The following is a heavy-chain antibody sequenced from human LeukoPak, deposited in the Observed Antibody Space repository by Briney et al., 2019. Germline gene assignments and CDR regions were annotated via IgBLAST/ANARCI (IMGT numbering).Heavy chain of an antibody. J-gene: IGHJ4*02. CDR3: ARGQDIVVVPATTRGYFDY. CDR1: GGSFSGYY. D-gene: IGHD2-2*01. V-gene: IGHV4-34*01. CDR2: INHSGST. Sequence: SETLSLTCAVYGGSFSGYYWSWIRQPPGKGLEWIGEINHSGSTNYNPSPKSRVTISVDTSKNQFSLKLSSVTAADTAVYYCARGQDIVVVPATTRGYFDYWGQGTLVTVSS.